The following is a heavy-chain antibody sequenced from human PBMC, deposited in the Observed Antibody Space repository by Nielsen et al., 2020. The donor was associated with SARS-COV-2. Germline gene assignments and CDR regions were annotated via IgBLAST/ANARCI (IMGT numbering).Heavy chain of an antibody. Sequence: VRQAPGKGLEWVSGINWNGGSTGYADSVKGRFTISRDNAKNTLYLQMNSLRAEDTAVYYCARVDSSSWYYYYYYYGMDVWGQGTTVTVSS. CDR3: ARVDSSSWYYYYYYYGMDV. V-gene: IGHV3-20*03. D-gene: IGHD6-13*01. J-gene: IGHJ6*02. CDR2: INWNGGST.